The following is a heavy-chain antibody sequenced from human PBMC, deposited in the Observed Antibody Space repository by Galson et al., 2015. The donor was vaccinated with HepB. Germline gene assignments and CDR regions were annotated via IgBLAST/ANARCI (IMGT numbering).Heavy chain of an antibody. V-gene: IGHV7-4-1*02. J-gene: IGHJ6*03. CDR3: ARDFPATTGYYYCMDV. CDR1: GYTFTSYA. CDR2: INTNTGNP. D-gene: IGHD1-26*01. Sequence: SVKVSCKASGYTFTSYAMNWVRQAPGQGPEWMGWINTNTGNPTYAQGFTGRFVFSLDTSVSTAYLQISSLKAEDTAVYYCARDFPATTGYYYCMDVWGKGTTVTVSS.